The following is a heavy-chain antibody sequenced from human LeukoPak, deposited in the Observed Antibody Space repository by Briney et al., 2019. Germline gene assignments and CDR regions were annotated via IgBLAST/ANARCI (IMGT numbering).Heavy chain of an antibody. D-gene: IGHD3-10*01. V-gene: IGHV3-30*02. Sequence: GGSLRLSCAASGFTFSTYGMHWVRQAPGKGLEWVAFIRYDGSNKYYADSVKGRFTISRDNSKNTLYLQMSSLRAEDTAVYYCAKDPEVRGVIVILKTGEKGALDYWGQGTLVTVSS. CDR3: AKDPEVRGVIVILKTGEKGALDY. CDR2: IRYDGSNK. CDR1: GFTFSTYG. J-gene: IGHJ4*02.